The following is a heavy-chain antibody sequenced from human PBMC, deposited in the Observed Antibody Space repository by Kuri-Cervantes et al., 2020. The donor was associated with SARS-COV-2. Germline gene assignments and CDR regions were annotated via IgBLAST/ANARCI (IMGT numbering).Heavy chain of an antibody. J-gene: IGHJ5*02. CDR1: GFTFSSYW. Sequence: GGSVRVCCAASGFTFSSYWMHWVRQAPGKGLVWVSRINSYGSSTSYADSVKGRFTISRDNAKNTLYLQMDSLRAEDTAVYYCARDHPLYGSGSHNWFDPWGQGTLVTVSS. D-gene: IGHD3-10*01. CDR2: INSYGSST. CDR3: ARDHPLYGSGSHNWFDP. V-gene: IGHV3-74*01.